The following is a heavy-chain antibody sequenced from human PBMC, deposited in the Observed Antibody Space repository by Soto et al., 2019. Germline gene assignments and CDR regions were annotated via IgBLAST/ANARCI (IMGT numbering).Heavy chain of an antibody. CDR1: GFTFSSYG. Sequence: TGGSLRLSCAASGFTFSSYGMHWVRQAPGKGLEWVAVISYDGSNKYYADSVKGRFTISRDNSKNTLYLQMNSLRAEDTAVYYCAKAPELGYCSSTSCPPPYYYGMDVWGQGTTVTVSS. D-gene: IGHD2-2*01. CDR3: AKAPELGYCSSTSCPPPYYYGMDV. CDR2: ISYDGSNK. J-gene: IGHJ6*02. V-gene: IGHV3-30*18.